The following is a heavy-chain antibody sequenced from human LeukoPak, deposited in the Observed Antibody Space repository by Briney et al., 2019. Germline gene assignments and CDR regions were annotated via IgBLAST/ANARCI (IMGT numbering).Heavy chain of an antibody. Sequence: PSETLSLTCTVCGGYVSGYYWSCLRQPPGKGLEWIGYIYYSGSTNYNPSLKSRVTISVDTSENQFSLKLTSVTAADTAVYYCATNLKYTLSVLVCFDPWGHGILVTVSS. D-gene: IGHD2-2*02. CDR3: ATNLKYTLSVLVCFDP. CDR1: GGYVSGYY. V-gene: IGHV4-59*08. J-gene: IGHJ5*02. CDR2: IYYSGST.